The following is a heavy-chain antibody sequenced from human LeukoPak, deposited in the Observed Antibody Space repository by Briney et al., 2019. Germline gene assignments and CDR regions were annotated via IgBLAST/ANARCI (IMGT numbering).Heavy chain of an antibody. CDR1: GFTFSSYW. D-gene: IGHD2-2*01. Sequence: GGSLRLSCAASGFTFSSYWMSWVRQAPGKGLEWVANIKQDGSERYYVDSVKGRFTISRDNAKNSLYLQMNSLRAEDTAVYYCARDFRTSCPIDWGQGTLVTVSS. CDR2: IKQDGSER. V-gene: IGHV3-7*01. CDR3: ARDFRTSCPID. J-gene: IGHJ4*02.